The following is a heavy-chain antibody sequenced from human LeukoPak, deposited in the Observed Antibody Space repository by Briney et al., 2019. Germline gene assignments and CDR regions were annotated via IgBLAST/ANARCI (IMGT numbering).Heavy chain of an antibody. Sequence: GSLRLSCAASGLTFSRYWMSWVRQAPGKGLEWVANINQDGNRENYVDSVEGRFSISRDNAKNSLFLQMHSLRAEDTAVYYCASTFPYCSDGSCALGGQGTLVTVSS. CDR3: ASTFPYCSDGSCAL. D-gene: IGHD2-15*01. V-gene: IGHV3-7*01. J-gene: IGHJ4*02. CDR1: GLTFSRYW. CDR2: INQDGNRE.